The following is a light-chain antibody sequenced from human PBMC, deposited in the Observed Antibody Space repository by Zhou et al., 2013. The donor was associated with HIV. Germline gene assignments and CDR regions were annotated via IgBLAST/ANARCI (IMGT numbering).Light chain of an antibody. CDR2: GNS. CDR1: SSNIGAGYD. J-gene: IGLJ3*02. CDR3: QSYDSSLSAWV. Sequence: QSVLTQPPSVSGAPGQRVTISCTGSSSNIGAGYDVHWYQQLPGTAPKLLIYGNSNRPSGVPDRFSGSKSGTSASLAITGLQAEGEADYYCQSYDSSLSAWVFGGGTKADRP. V-gene: IGLV1-40*01.